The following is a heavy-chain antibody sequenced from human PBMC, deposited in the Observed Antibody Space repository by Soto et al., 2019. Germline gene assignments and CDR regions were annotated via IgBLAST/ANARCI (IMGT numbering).Heavy chain of an antibody. CDR3: VGARGRLVGFDY. CDR1: SESLSGYY. CDR2: IDGSGNT. Sequence: QVQLQQWGAGLLKPSETLSLTCAVNSESLSGYYWSWIRQSPGKGLEWIGEIDGSGNTNYSPSLRSRVXXSVXXXXXXXXXXXNSVSAADTAAYYCVGARGRLVGFDYWGQGTLVTVSS. J-gene: IGHJ4*02. V-gene: IGHV4-34*01. D-gene: IGHD1-26*01.